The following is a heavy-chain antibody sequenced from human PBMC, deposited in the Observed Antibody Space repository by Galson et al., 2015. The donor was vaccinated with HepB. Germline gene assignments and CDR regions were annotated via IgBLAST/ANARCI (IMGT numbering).Heavy chain of an antibody. CDR2: INPSGGST. Sequence: SVKVSCKASGYTFTSYYMHWVRQAPGQGLEWMGIINPSGGSTSYAQKFQGRVTTTRDTSTSTVYMELSSLRSEDTAVYYCARENRSIVGASRRYGMDVWGQGTTVTVSS. V-gene: IGHV1-46*01. D-gene: IGHD1-26*01. CDR3: ARENRSIVGASRRYGMDV. J-gene: IGHJ6*02. CDR1: GYTFTSYY.